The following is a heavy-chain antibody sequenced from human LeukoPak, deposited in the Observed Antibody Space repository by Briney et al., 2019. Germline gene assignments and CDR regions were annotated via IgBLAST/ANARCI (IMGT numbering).Heavy chain of an antibody. D-gene: IGHD3-9*01. CDR2: IKQDGSEK. CDR1: GFTFSSYW. CDR3: ARGQGRYFDWLLFPSFGLYGMDV. Sequence: GGSLRLSCAASGFTFSSYWMSWVRQAPGKGLEWVANIKQDGSEKYYVDSVKGRFTISRDNAKNSLYLQMNSLRAEDTAVYYCARGQGRYFDWLLFPSFGLYGMDVWGQGTTVTVSS. J-gene: IGHJ6*02. V-gene: IGHV3-7*01.